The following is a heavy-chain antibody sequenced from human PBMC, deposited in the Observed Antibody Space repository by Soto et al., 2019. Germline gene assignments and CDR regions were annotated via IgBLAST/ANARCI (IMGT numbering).Heavy chain of an antibody. D-gene: IGHD3-10*01. CDR3: ASGNYYNGMDV. V-gene: IGHV3-7*01. CDR1: GFAFSNFW. J-gene: IGHJ6*02. CDR2: IKKDGSEQ. Sequence: GGSLRLSCAASGFAFSNFWMTWVRQAPGKGREWVANIKKDGSEQYYVDSVKGRFTVSRDSAKNSVDLKMNSLRPEDTAVYYCASGNYYNGMDVWGQGTTVTVSS.